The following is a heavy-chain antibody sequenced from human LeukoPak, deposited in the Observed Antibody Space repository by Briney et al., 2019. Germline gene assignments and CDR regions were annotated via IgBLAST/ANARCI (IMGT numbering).Heavy chain of an antibody. CDR3: ARDGDPQTPHI. V-gene: IGHV4-39*07. D-gene: IGHD4-23*01. CDR1: GGSISSSSYY. Sequence: SETLSLTCTVSGGSISSSSYYWGWIRQPPGKGLEWIGSIYYSGSTYYNPSLKSRVTISVDTSKNQFSLKLSSVTAADTAVYYCARDGDPQTPHIWGQGTMVTVSS. CDR2: IYYSGST. J-gene: IGHJ3*02.